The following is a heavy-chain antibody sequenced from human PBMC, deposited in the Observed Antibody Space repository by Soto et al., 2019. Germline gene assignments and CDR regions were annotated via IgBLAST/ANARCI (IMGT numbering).Heavy chain of an antibody. CDR3: ARVRGIAAAGGLSYYYYYGMDV. Sequence: ASVKVSCKASGYTFTSYYMHWVRQAPGQGLEWMGIINPSGGSTSYAQKFQGRVTMTRDTSTSTAYMELSSLRSEDTAVYYCARVRGIAAAGGLSYYYYYGMDVWGQGTTVTVSS. CDR2: INPSGGST. J-gene: IGHJ6*02. CDR1: GYTFTSYY. V-gene: IGHV1-46*01. D-gene: IGHD6-13*01.